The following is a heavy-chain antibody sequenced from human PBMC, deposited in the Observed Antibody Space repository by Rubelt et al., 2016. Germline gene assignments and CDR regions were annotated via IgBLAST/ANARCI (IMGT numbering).Heavy chain of an antibody. V-gene: IGHV3-74*01. J-gene: IGHJ3*02. CDR3: ARGGMMHAFDI. D-gene: IGHD3-16*01. CDR2: INTDGRTT. CDR1: GFTFSSYW. Sequence: RLSCAASGFTFSSYWMHWVRQAPGKGLVWVSRINTDGRTTSYADSVKGRFTISRDNAKNTLYLQMNSLRAEDTAVYYCARGGMMHAFDIWGQGTMVTVSS.